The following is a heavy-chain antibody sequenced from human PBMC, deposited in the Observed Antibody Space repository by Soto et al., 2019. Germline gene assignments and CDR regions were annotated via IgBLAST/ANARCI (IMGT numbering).Heavy chain of an antibody. CDR3: GRVMIGTSRHTDSDY. CDR2: IDYNGVT. CDR1: GASIISRDYY. Sequence: SETLSLTCSFSGASIISRDYYWGWIRQTPGKGLEWIGNIDYNGVTYYNPSLKSRVTVSKDTSKNQFSLKVASVTAADTAIYYCGRVMIGTSRHTDSDYWGQGTQVTVSS. D-gene: IGHD2-2*01. V-gene: IGHV4-39*01. J-gene: IGHJ4*02.